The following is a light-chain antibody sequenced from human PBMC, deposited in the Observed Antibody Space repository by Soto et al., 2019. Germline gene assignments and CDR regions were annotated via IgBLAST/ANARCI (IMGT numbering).Light chain of an antibody. J-gene: IGLJ1*01. CDR2: YDD. CDR1: SSNIGNNA. CDR3: AAWDDSLNAYV. V-gene: IGLV1-36*01. Sequence: QSVLTQPPSVSEAPRRRVTISCSGSSSNIGNNAVNWYQQLPGKAPKLLIYYDDLLPSGVSDRFSGSKSGTSASLAISGLQSEDEADYYCAAWDDSLNAYVFGTGTRSPS.